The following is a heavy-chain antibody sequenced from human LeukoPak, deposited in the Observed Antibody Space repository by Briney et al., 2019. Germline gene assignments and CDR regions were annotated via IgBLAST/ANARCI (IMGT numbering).Heavy chain of an antibody. D-gene: IGHD5-18*01. CDR1: GYTFTSYG. V-gene: IGHV1-18*01. CDR2: ISGYNGNT. Sequence: ASVKVSCKASGYTFTSYGIIWVRQAPGQGPEWMGWISGYNGNTNYAQKLQGRVTMTTDTSTSTAYMELRSLRSDDTAVYYCAREHVDTSFDIWGQGTMVTVSS. CDR3: AREHVDTSFDI. J-gene: IGHJ3*02.